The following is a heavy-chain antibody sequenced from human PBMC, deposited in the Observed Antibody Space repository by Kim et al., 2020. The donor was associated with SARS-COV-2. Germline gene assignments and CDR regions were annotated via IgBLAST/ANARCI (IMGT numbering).Heavy chain of an antibody. CDR1: GYTLTELS. CDR2: FDPEDGET. J-gene: IGHJ6*02. CDR3: AAGIAVAGTPDIYYYYYGMDV. V-gene: IGHV1-24*01. D-gene: IGHD6-19*01. Sequence: ASVKVSCKVSGYTLTELSMHWVRQAPGKGLEWMGGFDPEDGETIYARKFQGRVTMTEDTSTDTAYMELSSLRSEDTAVYYCAAGIAVAGTPDIYYYYYGMDVWGQGTTVTVSS.